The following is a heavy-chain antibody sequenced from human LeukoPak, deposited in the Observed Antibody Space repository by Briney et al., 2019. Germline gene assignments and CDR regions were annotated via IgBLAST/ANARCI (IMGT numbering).Heavy chain of an antibody. V-gene: IGHV4-38-2*02. CDR1: DYSISNTYY. D-gene: IGHD3-3*01. J-gene: IGHJ4*02. CDR2: IHHSGIT. CDR3: AREGPIQFLEQIDF. Sequence: SETLSLTCTVSDYSISNTYYWGWVRQPPGKGLEWIGNIHHSGITNYNPSLKSRVSISIDTSKNQFSLKLTSLKAADTAVYYCAREGPIQFLEQIDFWGQGSLVTVSS.